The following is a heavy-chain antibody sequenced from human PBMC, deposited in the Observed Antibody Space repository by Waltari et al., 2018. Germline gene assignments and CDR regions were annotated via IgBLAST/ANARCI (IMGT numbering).Heavy chain of an antibody. CDR3: ARRSAFDI. CDR2: LSTRWSP. V-gene: IGHV4-4*07. Sequence: QVQLQESGPGLVKPSETLSLTCPVSGGSISIYYWSWIRQPAGKGLEWMGRLSTRWSPNYNPSLKSRFTMSVDTSKNQFSLKLSSVTAADTAVYYCARRSAFDIWGQGTMVTVSS. J-gene: IGHJ3*02. CDR1: GGSISIYY.